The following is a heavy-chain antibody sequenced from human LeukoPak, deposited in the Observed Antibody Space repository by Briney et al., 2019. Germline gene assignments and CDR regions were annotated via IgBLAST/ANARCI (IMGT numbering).Heavy chain of an antibody. J-gene: IGHJ4*02. Sequence: SETLSLTCTVSGGSISSSSYYWGWIRQPPGKGLEWIGSIYYSGSTYYNPSLKSRVTISVDTSKNQFSLKLSSVTAADTAVYYCARGEVVVVPAAITYWGQGTLVTVSS. CDR1: GGSISSSSYY. D-gene: IGHD2-2*02. V-gene: IGHV4-39*01. CDR2: IYYSGST. CDR3: ARGEVVVVPAAITY.